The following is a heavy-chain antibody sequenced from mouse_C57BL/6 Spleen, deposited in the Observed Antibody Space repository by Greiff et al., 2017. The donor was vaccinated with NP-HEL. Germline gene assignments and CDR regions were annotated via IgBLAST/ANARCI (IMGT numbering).Heavy chain of an antibody. V-gene: IGHV3-1*01. J-gene: IGHJ1*03. CDR2: ISYSGST. CDR1: GYSITSGYD. CDR3: ARDASGYDWYFDV. D-gene: IGHD2-2*01. Sequence: EVQLQQSGPGMVKPSQSLSLTCTVTGYSITSGYDWHWIRHFPGNKLEWMSYISYSGSTNYNPSLKSRISITHDTSKNHFFLKLNSVTTEDTATYYCARDASGYDWYFDVWGTGTTVTVSS.